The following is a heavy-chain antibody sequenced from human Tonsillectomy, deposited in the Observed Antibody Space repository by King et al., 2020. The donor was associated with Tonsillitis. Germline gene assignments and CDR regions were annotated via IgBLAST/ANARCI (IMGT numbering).Heavy chain of an antibody. CDR3: ARDTPVKAFDI. Sequence: QLVQSGTEVKKPGASVKVSCKASGYTFTGYYMHWGRQAPGQGLEWMGWINPNSGDTNYAQKFQGRVTMTRDTSISTAYMELSSLRSDDTAIYYCARDTPVKAFDIWGQGTMVTVSS. CDR1: GYTFTGYY. D-gene: IGHD4-17*01. CDR2: INPNSGDT. V-gene: IGHV1-2*02. J-gene: IGHJ3*02.